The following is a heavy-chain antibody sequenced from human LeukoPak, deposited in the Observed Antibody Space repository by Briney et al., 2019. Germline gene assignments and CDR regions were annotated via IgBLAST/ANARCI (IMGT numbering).Heavy chain of an antibody. CDR2: IGGSGGGT. Sequence: GGSLRLSCAASGFTFSSYAMSWVRQAPGKGLKWVSAIGGSGGGTYYADSVKGRFTISRDNSKNTLYLQMNSLRAEDTAVYYCARDRGIAAFFDYWGQGTLVTVSS. CDR1: GFTFSSYA. J-gene: IGHJ4*02. CDR3: ARDRGIAAFFDY. V-gene: IGHV3-23*01. D-gene: IGHD6-13*01.